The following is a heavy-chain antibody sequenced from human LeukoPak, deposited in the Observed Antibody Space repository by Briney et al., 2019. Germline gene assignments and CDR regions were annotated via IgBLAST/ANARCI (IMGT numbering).Heavy chain of an antibody. D-gene: IGHD2-15*01. CDR2: IWYDGSNK. V-gene: IGHV3-33*01. J-gene: IGHJ4*02. CDR3: ARDGGCSGGSCYDY. CDR1: GFTFSSYG. Sequence: PGGSLRLSCAASGFTFSSYGMHWVRQAPGKGLEWVAVIWYDGSNKYYADSVKCRFTISRDNSKNTLYLQMNSLRAEDAAVYYCARDGGCSGGSCYDYWGQGTLVTVSS.